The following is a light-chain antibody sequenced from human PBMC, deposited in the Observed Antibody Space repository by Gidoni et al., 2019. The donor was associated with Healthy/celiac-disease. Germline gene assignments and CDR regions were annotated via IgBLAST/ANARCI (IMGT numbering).Light chain of an antibody. J-gene: IGLJ2*01. CDR1: KLGDKY. Sequence: SYELTQPPSVSVSTGQTASITCSGDKLGDKYACWYQQKPGQSPVLVIYQDSKRPSGIPERFSGSNSGNTATLTISGTQAMDEADYYCQAWDSSTAAVVFGGGTKLTVL. V-gene: IGLV3-1*01. CDR2: QDS. CDR3: QAWDSSTAAVV.